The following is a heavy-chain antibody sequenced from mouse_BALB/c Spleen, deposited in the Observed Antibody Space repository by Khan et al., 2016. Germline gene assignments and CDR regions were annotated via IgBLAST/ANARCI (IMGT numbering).Heavy chain of an antibody. J-gene: IGHJ2*01. CDR3: ASVYDFFDY. CDR1: GYTFTSYN. CDR2: IYPGNGDT. Sequence: QVQLQQPGAELVKPGASVKMSCKASGYTFTSYNMHWVKQTPGQGLEWIGAIYPGNGDTSYNQKFKGKATLTADKSPSTAYMQLSSLTSEDSAVYYCASVYDFFDYWGQGTTLTVSS. V-gene: IGHV1-12*01. D-gene: IGHD2-3*01.